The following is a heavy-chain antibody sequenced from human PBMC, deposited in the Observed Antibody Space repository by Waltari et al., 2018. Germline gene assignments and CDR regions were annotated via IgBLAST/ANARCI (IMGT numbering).Heavy chain of an antibody. Sequence: QMQIQESRPGLAKPSETLTVTCTVAGESMRSGDWWGWVRQSPGKGLEWIGRIQRSGRRNYNPSFESRVSISVDPSSNQFSLRLTSTTAADTAVYFCARDRGRGIYLDSWGRGTLVTVSA. J-gene: IGHJ4*02. CDR3: ARDRGRGIYLDS. CDR1: GESMRSGDW. V-gene: IGHV4-4*02. CDR2: IQRSGRR. D-gene: IGHD2-15*01.